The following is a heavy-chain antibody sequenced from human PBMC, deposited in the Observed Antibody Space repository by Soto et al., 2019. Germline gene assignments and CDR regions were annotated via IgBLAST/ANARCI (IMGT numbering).Heavy chain of an antibody. V-gene: IGHV4-39*01. Sequence: SETLSLMCAVSGGSISGSYYYWSWLRQSPGKGPEWIGSVFYTGFPSYNPSLESRVSVYVDTSKNQFSLKVCGVSAADTAVYYCATSQKGYNWNYFDHWGQGALVTVSS. CDR3: ATSQKGYNWNYFDH. CDR2: VFYTGFP. CDR1: GGSISGSYYY. D-gene: IGHD1-20*01. J-gene: IGHJ4*02.